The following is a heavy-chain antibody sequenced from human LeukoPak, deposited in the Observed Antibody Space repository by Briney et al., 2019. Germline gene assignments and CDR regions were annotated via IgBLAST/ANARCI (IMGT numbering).Heavy chain of an antibody. CDR3: ARDKIVGATYFDY. CDR2: IKQDGSEK. Sequence: GGSLRLSCAASGFIFSNYAMQWVRQAPGKGLEWVANIKQDGSEKYYVDSVKGRFTISRDNAKNSLYLQMNSLRAEDTAVYYCARDKIVGATYFDYWGQGTLVTVSS. V-gene: IGHV3-7*01. D-gene: IGHD1-26*01. CDR1: GFIFSNYA. J-gene: IGHJ4*02.